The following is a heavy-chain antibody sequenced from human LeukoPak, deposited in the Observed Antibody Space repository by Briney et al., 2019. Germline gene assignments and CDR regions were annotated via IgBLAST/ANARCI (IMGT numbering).Heavy chain of an antibody. CDR1: GLTFTNYW. Sequence: GGSLRLSCAASGLTFTNYWMHWVRQAPGKGLVWVARINKDGRGPDYSDSVKGRFTVSRDNAKNTVHLQMNSLRAEDTAVYYCVRDGDHYDFDHWGQGTLVTV. D-gene: IGHD4-17*01. CDR3: VRDGDHYDFDH. CDR2: INKDGRGP. V-gene: IGHV3-74*01. J-gene: IGHJ4*02.